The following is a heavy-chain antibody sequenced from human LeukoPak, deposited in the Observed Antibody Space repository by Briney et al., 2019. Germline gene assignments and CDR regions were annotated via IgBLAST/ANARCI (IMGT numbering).Heavy chain of an antibody. CDR3: AGSSGSYSNFDY. D-gene: IGHD1-26*01. J-gene: IGHJ4*02. CDR2: ISAYNGNT. CDR1: GYTFTSYG. V-gene: IGHV1-18*01. Sequence: ASVKVSCKASGYTFTSYGISWVRQAPGQGLEWMGWISAYNGNTNYAQKLQGRVTMTTDTSTSTVYMELSSLRSEDTAVYYCAGSSGSYSNFDYWGQGTLVTVSS.